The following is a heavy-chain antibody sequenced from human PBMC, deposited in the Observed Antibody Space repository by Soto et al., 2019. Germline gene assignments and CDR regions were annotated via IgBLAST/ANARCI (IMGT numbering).Heavy chain of an antibody. J-gene: IGHJ4*02. V-gene: IGHV2-5*02. CDR2: IYWDDDK. Sequence: QITLKESGPTVVKPTETLTLTCTFSGFSLTTSGVGVGWVRQSPGKAPEWLALIYWDDDKRYSTSLNSRLIITKDTSTNQVVLTMATVDPADTATYYCAHRVLRTVFGLVTTTAIYFDFWGPGTPVVVSS. CDR3: AHRVLRTVFGLVTTTAIYFDF. CDR1: GFSLTTSGVG. D-gene: IGHD3-3*01.